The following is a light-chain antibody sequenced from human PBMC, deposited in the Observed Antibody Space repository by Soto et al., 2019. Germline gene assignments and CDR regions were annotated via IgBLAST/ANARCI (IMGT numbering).Light chain of an antibody. CDR3: SSYTSSSTLDV. CDR2: DVS. CDR1: SSDVGGYSY. J-gene: IGLJ1*01. Sequence: QSVLTQPASVSGSPGHSITISCTGTSSDVGGYSYVSWYQQHPGKAPKLMIYDVSNRPSGVSNRFSGSKSGNTASLTISGLQAEDEADYYCSSYTSSSTLDVFGTGTKVTV. V-gene: IGLV2-14*01.